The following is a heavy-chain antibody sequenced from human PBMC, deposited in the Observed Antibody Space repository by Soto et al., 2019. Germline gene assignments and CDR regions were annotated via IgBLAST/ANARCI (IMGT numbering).Heavy chain of an antibody. Sequence: ASVKVSCKASGYTFTSYYMHWVRQAPGQGFEWMGIINPSGGSTSYAQKFQGRVTMTRDTSTSTVYMELSSLRSEDTAVYYCARETWLYYDSRSYGMHVWGPGTMVTGS. V-gene: IGHV1-46*01. CDR1: GYTFTSYY. D-gene: IGHD3-3*01. J-gene: IGHJ6*02. CDR3: ARETWLYYDSRSYGMHV. CDR2: INPSGGST.